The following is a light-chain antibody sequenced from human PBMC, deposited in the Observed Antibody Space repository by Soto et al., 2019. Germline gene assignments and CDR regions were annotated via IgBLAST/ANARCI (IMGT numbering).Light chain of an antibody. Sequence: EIVLTQYPATLSLSTGERATLSCRASQSVSSYLDWYQQKPGQAPRLLIYDASNRATGTPARFSGSGSGTDFSLTISRLETEDFAVYYCQQHSNWPPFFTLGPGTKVDIK. CDR2: DAS. J-gene: IGKJ3*01. CDR1: QSVSSY. V-gene: IGKV3-11*01. CDR3: QQHSNWPPFFT.